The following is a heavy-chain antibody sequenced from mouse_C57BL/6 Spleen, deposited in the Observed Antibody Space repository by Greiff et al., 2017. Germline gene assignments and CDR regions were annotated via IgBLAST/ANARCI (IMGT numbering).Heavy chain of an antibody. CDR1: GYTFTSYW. Sequence: QVQLQQSGAELVKPGASVKLSCKASGYTFTSYWMHWVKQRPGQGLEWIGMIHPNSGSTNYNEKFKSKATLTVDKSSSTAYMQLSSLTSEDSAVYDCARSTGSPPEFAYWGQGTLVTVSA. J-gene: IGHJ3*01. D-gene: IGHD1-1*01. CDR2: IHPNSGST. CDR3: ARSTGSPPEFAY. V-gene: IGHV1-64*01.